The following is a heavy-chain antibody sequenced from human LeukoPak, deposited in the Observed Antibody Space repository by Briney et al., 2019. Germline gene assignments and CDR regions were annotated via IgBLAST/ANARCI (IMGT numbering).Heavy chain of an antibody. D-gene: IGHD3-22*01. V-gene: IGHV4-39*07. CDR1: GGSISSSSYY. Sequence: SETLSLTCTVSGGSISSSSYYWGWIRQPPGKGLEWIGSIYYSGSTYYNPSLKSRVTISVDTSKNQFSLKLSSVTAADTAVYYCARLVYDSSGYYPPAFDYWGQGTLVTVSS. J-gene: IGHJ4*02. CDR2: IYYSGST. CDR3: ARLVYDSSGYYPPAFDY.